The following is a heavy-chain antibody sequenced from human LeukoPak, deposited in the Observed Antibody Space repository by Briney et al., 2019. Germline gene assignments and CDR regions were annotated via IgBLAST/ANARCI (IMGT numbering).Heavy chain of an antibody. CDR2: IKDGGTTT. Sequence: PGGSLRLSCAASGFTFSSYWIHWVRQAPGKGLVWVARIKDGGTTTDYADSVKGRFTISRDDAKNTLYLQMNSLRAEDTAVYYCTTIRPGYWGQGTLVTVSP. J-gene: IGHJ4*02. CDR1: GFTFSSYW. D-gene: IGHD5-12*01. CDR3: TTIRPGY. V-gene: IGHV3-74*01.